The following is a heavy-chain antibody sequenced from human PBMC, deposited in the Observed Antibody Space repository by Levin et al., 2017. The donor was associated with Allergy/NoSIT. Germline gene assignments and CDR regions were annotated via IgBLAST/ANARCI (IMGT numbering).Heavy chain of an antibody. CDR3: ARGFSSGFLDY. V-gene: IGHV4-59*01. CDR1: GGSISSYY. CDR2: IYYSGST. D-gene: IGHD6-19*01. J-gene: IGHJ4*02. Sequence: ASETLSLTCTVSGGSISSYYWSWIRQPPGKGLEWIGYIYYSGSTNYNPSLKSRVTISVDTSKNQFSLKLSSVTAADTAVYYCARGFSSGFLDYWGQGTLVTVSS.